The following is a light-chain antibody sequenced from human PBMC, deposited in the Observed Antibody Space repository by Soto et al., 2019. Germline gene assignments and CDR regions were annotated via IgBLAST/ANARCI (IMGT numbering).Light chain of an antibody. Sequence: EIVLTQAPDTLSLSPGERATLSCRASQSVLSNYLAWYQQKPGQDPRLLIYGTSRRVTGIPDRFSGSGSGTEFTLTISHLEPEDFAMYYCQQYGISPPGYTCAHRTKLEI. CDR3: QQYGISPPGYT. CDR2: GTS. CDR1: QSVLSNY. V-gene: IGKV3-20*01. J-gene: IGKJ2*01.